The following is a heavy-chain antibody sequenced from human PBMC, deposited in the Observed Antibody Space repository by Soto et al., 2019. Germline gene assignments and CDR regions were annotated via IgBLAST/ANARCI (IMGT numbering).Heavy chain of an antibody. CDR2: ISAGSGTI. V-gene: IGHV3-48*01. J-gene: IGHJ4*01. Sequence: GGSLRLSCAASGFTFSSQSMNWVRQAPGKGLEWVSYISAGSGTIYYTDSVKGRFTISRDNAENSLYLQMSSLRAEDTAVYYCARGGSYSLDYWGHGTLVTAPQ. D-gene: IGHD1-26*01. CDR1: GFTFSSQS. CDR3: ARGGSYSLDY.